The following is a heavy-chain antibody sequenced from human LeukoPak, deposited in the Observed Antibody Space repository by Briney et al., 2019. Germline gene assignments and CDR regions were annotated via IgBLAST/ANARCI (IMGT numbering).Heavy chain of an antibody. D-gene: IGHD2-15*01. J-gene: IGHJ4*02. CDR3: ARERAVQGYCSGGSCYINDY. CDR2: INPNSGGT. V-gene: IGHV1-2*06. Sequence: GASVKVSCQASGYTFTGYYMHWVRQAPGQGLEWMGRINPNSGGTNYAQKFQGRVTMTRDTSISTAYMELSRLRSDDTAVYYCARERAVQGYCSGGSCYINDYWGQGTLVTVSS. CDR1: GYTFTGYY.